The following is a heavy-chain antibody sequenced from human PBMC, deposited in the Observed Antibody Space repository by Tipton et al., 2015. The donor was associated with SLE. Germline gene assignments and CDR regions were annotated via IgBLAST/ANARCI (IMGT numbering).Heavy chain of an antibody. CDR1: GGSISSGSDY. V-gene: IGHV4-61*09. CDR2: IYTSGST. Sequence: TLSLTCTVSGGSISSGSDYWSWIRQPAGKGLEWIGYIYTSGSTNYNPSLKSRVTISVDTSKNQFSLKLSSVTAADTAVYYCARVRKWELLWYYFDFWGQGTLVTVSS. CDR3: ARVRKWELLWYYFDF. D-gene: IGHD1-26*01. J-gene: IGHJ4*02.